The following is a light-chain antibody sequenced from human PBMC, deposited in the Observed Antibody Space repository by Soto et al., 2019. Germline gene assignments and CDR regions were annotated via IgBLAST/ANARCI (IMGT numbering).Light chain of an antibody. J-gene: IGKJ5*01. Sequence: EIVMTQSPATLSVSPGEIATLSCSASQSVRSNLACYQQKPGQAPRLVIYDASNRATGIPARFSGSLSGTDFTLTINSLEPEDFAVYYCQQRSNWPSITFGQGTRLEI. CDR2: DAS. CDR1: QSVRSN. V-gene: IGKV3-11*01. CDR3: QQRSNWPSIT.